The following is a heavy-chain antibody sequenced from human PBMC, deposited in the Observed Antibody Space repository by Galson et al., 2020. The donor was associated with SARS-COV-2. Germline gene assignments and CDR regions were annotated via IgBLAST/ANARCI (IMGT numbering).Heavy chain of an antibody. V-gene: IGHV3-53*01. D-gene: IGHD6-19*01. Sequence: QAGGSLRLSCVVSGFTVSNTYMSWVRQAPGEGLEWVALLYSGGTTSYTDSVKGRFTISRDISENTLYLQMNSLRVEDTAVYYCARDPYSGGWTNYYYFAMDVWGQGTTVTVSS. CDR3: ARDPYSGGWTNYYYFAMDV. CDR1: GFTVSNTY. CDR2: LYSGGTT. J-gene: IGHJ6*02.